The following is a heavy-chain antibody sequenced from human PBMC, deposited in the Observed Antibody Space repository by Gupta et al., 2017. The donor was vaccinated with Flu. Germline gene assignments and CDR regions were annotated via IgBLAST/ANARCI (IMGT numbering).Heavy chain of an antibody. Sequence: YGMHWVRQAPGKGLEWVAVIWYDGSNKYYADSVKGRFTISRDNSKNTLYLQMNSLRAEDTAVYYCARHGMDVWGQGTTVTVSS. CDR2: IWYDGSNK. J-gene: IGHJ6*02. CDR3: ARHGMDV. V-gene: IGHV3-33*01. CDR1: YG.